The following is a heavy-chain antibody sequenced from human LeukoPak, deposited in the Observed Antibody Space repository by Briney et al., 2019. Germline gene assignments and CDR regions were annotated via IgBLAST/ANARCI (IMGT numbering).Heavy chain of an antibody. CDR2: ISPDSGAT. CDR3: ARDSSYYDFSGGMDV. J-gene: IGHJ6*02. CDR1: GFTFSSYA. Sequence: PXGSLRLSCAASGFTFSSYAMSWGRQAPGKGLEWVSVISPDSGATYYAESVKGRFTISRDNAKNSLYLQMNSLRAEDTAVYYCARDSSYYDFSGGMDVWGQGTTVTVSS. D-gene: IGHD3-3*01. V-gene: IGHV3-21*01.